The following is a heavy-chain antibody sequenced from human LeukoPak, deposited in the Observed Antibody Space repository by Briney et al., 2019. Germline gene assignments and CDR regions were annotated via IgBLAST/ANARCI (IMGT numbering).Heavy chain of an antibody. Sequence: GGSLRLSCVASGFTFSSYGMHWVRQAPGKGLEWVAFIRYDGSNKYYADSVKGRFTISRDNSKNTLYLQMNSLRAEDTAVYYCAKDAPDGSSWFYFAYWGQGALVTVSS. D-gene: IGHD6-13*01. CDR1: GFTFSSYG. J-gene: IGHJ4*02. CDR3: AKDAPDGSSWFYFAY. V-gene: IGHV3-30*02. CDR2: IRYDGSNK.